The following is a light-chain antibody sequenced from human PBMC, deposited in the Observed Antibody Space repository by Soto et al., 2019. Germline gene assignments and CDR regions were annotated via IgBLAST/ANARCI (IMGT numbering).Light chain of an antibody. J-gene: IGKJ3*01. CDR1: HSVSSSY. CDR3: QQYGSSPPYT. Sequence: EIVLTQSPGTLSLSPGERATLSCRASHSVSSSYLAWYQQKPGQAPRLLIYGASSRATGIPDGFSGSGSGTDFTLTISRLEPEDFAVYYCQQYGSSPPYTFGPGTKVDIK. V-gene: IGKV3-20*01. CDR2: GAS.